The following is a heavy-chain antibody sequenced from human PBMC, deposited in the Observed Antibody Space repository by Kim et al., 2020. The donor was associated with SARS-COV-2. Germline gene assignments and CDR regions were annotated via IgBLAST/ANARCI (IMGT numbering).Heavy chain of an antibody. CDR1: GLNLDSYA. CDR2: ISYDGRNK. CDR3: ARGNYHGSVSLYDYYNGRVV. J-gene: IGHJ6*01. V-gene: IGHV3-30-3*01. Sequence: GGSLRLSCAASGLNLDSYAVNWVRQAPGKGLEWVAVISYDGRNKEYADSVKGRFTVSRDNSKNSLYLQMNSLRAEDTAVYYCARGNYHGSVSLYDYYNGRVVGGQEPSVPVS. D-gene: IGHD3-10*01.